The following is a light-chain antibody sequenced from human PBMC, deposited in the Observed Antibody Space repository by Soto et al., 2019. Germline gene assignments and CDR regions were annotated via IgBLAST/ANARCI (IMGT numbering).Light chain of an antibody. Sequence: EIVLTQAPDTLSLSPGERATLSCRASQSVSSNYLAWYQQIPGQAPRPLIYGASSRVPGIPERFSGSGSGTEFTLTISRLEPEDFAVYYCQQYGSLTWTFGQGTKVDIK. CDR3: QQYGSLTWT. V-gene: IGKV3-20*01. CDR1: QSVSSNY. CDR2: GAS. J-gene: IGKJ1*01.